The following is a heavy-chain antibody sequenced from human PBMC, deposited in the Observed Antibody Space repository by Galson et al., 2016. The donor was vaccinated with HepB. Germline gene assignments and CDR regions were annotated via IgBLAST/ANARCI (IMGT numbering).Heavy chain of an antibody. CDR1: GVSITDYF. D-gene: IGHD5-24*01. Sequence: SETLSLTCTVSGVSITDYFWSWIRQPPGKGLEWIGSIYSSGNTKYNPSLKSRVSMSIDTTKSQISLKVTSVTAADAAVYYYATDRRDGYLDAFDMWGQGTMVTVSS. CDR2: IYSSGNT. J-gene: IGHJ3*02. CDR3: ATDRRDGYLDAFDM. V-gene: IGHV4-59*01.